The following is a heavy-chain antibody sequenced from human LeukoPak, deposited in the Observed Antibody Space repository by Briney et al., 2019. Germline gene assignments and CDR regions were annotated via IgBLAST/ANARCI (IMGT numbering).Heavy chain of an antibody. CDR3: ARELWDFWSGYYPEKGFDY. J-gene: IGHJ4*02. V-gene: IGHV1-2*02. CDR1: GYTFTGYY. CDR2: INPNSGGT. D-gene: IGHD3-3*01. Sequence: ASVKVSCKASGYTFTGYYMHWVRQAPGQGLEWMGWINPNSGGTNYAQKFQGRVTMTRDTSISTAYMELSRLRSDDTAVYYCARELWDFWSGYYPEKGFDYWGQGTLVTVSS.